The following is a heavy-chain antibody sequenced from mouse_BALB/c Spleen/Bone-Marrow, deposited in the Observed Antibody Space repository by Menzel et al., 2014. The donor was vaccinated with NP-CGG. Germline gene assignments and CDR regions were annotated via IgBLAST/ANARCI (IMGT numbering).Heavy chain of an antibody. CDR1: GFTFSSFA. CDR2: ISGGSNII. CDR3: GRGDY. V-gene: IGHV5-17*02. Sequence: EVMLVESGGGLVQPGGSRKLSCAASGFTFSSFAMHWIRQAPEKGLEWVAFISGGSNIIHYADTVKGRFTISRDNPKNTLFLQMTSLRSEDTAMYYCGRGDYWGQGTTLTVSS. J-gene: IGHJ2*01.